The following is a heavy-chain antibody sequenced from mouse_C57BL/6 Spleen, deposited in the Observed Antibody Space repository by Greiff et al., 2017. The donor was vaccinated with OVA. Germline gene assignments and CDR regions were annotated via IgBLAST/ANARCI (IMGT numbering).Heavy chain of an antibody. CDR2: IDPNSGGT. J-gene: IGHJ4*01. CDR1: GYTFTSYW. Sequence: VQLQQPGAELVKPGASVKLSCKASGYTFTSYWMHWVKQRPGRGLEWIGRIDPNSGGTKYNEKFKSKATLTADKSSSTAYMQLSSLTSEDSAVYSCARYDSGSTSGYAMDYWGQGTSVTVSS. CDR3: ARYDSGSTSGYAMDY. D-gene: IGHD1-1*01. V-gene: IGHV1-72*01.